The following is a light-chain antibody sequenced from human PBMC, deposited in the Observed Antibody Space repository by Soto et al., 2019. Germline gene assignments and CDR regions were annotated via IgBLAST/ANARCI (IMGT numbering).Light chain of an antibody. CDR3: QQYGACPIT. CDR1: QSVTNDY. V-gene: IGKV3-20*01. Sequence: EVVLTQSPGTLSLSPGERATLSCRASQSVTNDYLAWYQHKPGQAPRLLIYGASSGATDIPDRFSGSGSGPDFGLTISRLEPEDFAVYYCQQYGACPITFGPGTRLEIK. CDR2: GAS. J-gene: IGKJ5*01.